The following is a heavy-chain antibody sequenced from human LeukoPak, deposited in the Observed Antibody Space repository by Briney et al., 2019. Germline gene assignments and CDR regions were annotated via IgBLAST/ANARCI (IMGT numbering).Heavy chain of an antibody. CDR3: AKGTGIVVVPAAMGA. V-gene: IGHV3-23*01. Sequence: PGGSLRLSCAASGFTFSSYAMSWVRQAPGKGLEWVSAISGSGGSTYYADSVKGRFTISRDNSKNTLYLQMNSLRAEDTAVYYCAKGTGIVVVPAAMGAWGQGTLVTVSS. D-gene: IGHD2-2*01. J-gene: IGHJ5*02. CDR2: ISGSGGST. CDR1: GFTFSSYA.